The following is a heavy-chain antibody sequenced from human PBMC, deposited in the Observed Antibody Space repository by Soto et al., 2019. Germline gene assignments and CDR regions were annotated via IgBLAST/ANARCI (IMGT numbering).Heavy chain of an antibody. V-gene: IGHV3-23*01. CDR3: AKDIVVVPAANFDY. Sequence: GGSLRLSCAASGFTFSSYAMSWVRQAPGKGLEWVSAISGSGGSTYYADSVKGRFTISRDNSKNTLYLQMNSLRAEDTAEYYCAKDIVVVPAANFDYWGQGTLVTVSS. CDR2: ISGSGGST. D-gene: IGHD2-2*01. J-gene: IGHJ4*02. CDR1: GFTFSSYA.